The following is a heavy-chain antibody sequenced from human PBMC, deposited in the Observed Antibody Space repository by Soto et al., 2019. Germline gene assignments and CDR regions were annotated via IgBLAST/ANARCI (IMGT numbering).Heavy chain of an antibody. J-gene: IGHJ5*02. CDR3: VRTAREGTVAPHWFDR. Sequence: SETLSLTCTVSGASIRSTDYYWSWIRQAPGKGLEWIGYVYYTGSTYYNPSLMSRLTISVDTSKNQFSLKLTSVTAAETAVYYCVRTAREGTVAPHWFDRWGQGTQVTV. CDR1: GASIRSTDYY. CDR2: VYYTGST. V-gene: IGHV4-30-4*01. D-gene: IGHD2-21*02.